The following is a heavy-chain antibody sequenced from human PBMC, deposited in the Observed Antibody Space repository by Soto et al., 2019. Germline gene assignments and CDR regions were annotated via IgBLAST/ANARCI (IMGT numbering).Heavy chain of an antibody. J-gene: IGHJ3*02. V-gene: IGHV4-4*02. CDR3: ARLTTEQLVLDAFDI. D-gene: IGHD6-6*01. Sequence: KTSETLSLTCAVSGGSISSSNWWSWVRQPPGKGLEWIGEIYHSGSTNYNPSLKSRVTISVDKSKNQFSLKLSSVTAADTAVYYCARLTTEQLVLDAFDIWGQGTMVTVSS. CDR1: GGSISSSNW. CDR2: IYHSGST.